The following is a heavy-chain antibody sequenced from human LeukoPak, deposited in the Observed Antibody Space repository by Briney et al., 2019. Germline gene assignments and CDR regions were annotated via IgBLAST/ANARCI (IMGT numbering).Heavy chain of an antibody. CDR2: IYYSGST. J-gene: IGHJ5*02. D-gene: IGHD5-24*01. CDR3: ARVQLYGWFDP. V-gene: IGHV4-59*01. Sequence: SETLSLTCTVSGGSISSYYWSWIRQPPGKGLEWIGYIYYSGSTNYNPSLKSRVTISVDTSKNQFSLKLSSVTAADTAVYYCARVQLYGWFDPWGQGTLVTVSS. CDR1: GGSISSYY.